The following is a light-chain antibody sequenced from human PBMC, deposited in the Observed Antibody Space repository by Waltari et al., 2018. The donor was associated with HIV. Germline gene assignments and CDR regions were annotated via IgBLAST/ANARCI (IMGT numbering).Light chain of an antibody. CDR3: LHGLIFPYT. CDR1: QGIGKD. J-gene: IGKJ2*01. V-gene: IGKV1-6*02. CDR2: AGS. Sequence: AIQMTQSPSSLSASIGDRVTITCWASQGIGKDLCWYQQKPGKAPNLLIYAGSLLQSGVSSRFCGAGAATDFTLTISNLQPEDFSTYFCLHGLIFPYTFGPGTKLEI.